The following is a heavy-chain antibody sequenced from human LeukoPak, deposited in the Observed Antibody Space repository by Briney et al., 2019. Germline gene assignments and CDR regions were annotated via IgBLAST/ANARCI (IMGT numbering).Heavy chain of an antibody. D-gene: IGHD3-10*01. Sequence: SETLSLTCTVSGGSISSYYWSWIRQPPGKGLEWIGYIYYSGSTNYNPSLKSRVTISVDTSKNQFSLKLSSVTAADTAVYYCARDNSVRHEAWWFDPWGQGTLVTVSS. CDR2: IYYSGST. CDR1: GGSISSYY. V-gene: IGHV4-59*01. J-gene: IGHJ5*02. CDR3: ARDNSVRHEAWWFDP.